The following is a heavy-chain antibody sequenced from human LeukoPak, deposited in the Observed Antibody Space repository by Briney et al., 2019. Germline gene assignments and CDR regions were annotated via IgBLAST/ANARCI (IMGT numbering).Heavy chain of an antibody. CDR3: ANGGTYSYFDY. J-gene: IGHJ4*02. CDR2: ISASSAGT. V-gene: IGHV3-23*01. Sequence: GGSLRLSCAASGFTFSSYALSWVRQAPGKGLEWVSAISASSAGTYHADSVKGRFTISRDDSKNTLYLQMNSLRAEDTAVYYCANGGTYSYFDYWGQGTLVTVSS. D-gene: IGHD1-26*01. CDR1: GFTFSSYA.